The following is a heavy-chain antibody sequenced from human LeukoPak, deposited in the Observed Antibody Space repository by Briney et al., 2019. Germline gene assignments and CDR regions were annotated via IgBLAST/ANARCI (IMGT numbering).Heavy chain of an antibody. Sequence: PGRSLRLSCAASGFSFSSYGMHWVRQAPGKGLEWVAVISYDGSEKYYADSVKGRFTISRDNSKNTLYLQMNSLRAEDTAVYFCARSPYGYCSSTSCLIWDYWGQGTLVTVSS. CDR1: GFSFSSYG. CDR3: ARSPYGYCSSTSCLIWDY. CDR2: ISYDGSEK. J-gene: IGHJ4*02. V-gene: IGHV3-30*03. D-gene: IGHD2-2*01.